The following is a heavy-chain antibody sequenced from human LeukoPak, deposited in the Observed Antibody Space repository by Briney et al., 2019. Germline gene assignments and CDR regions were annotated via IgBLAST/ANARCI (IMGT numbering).Heavy chain of an antibody. CDR3: ARGAAYYYYYMDV. D-gene: IGHD6-13*01. V-gene: IGHV4-34*01. J-gene: IGHJ6*03. CDR2: INHSGST. Sequence: SETLSLTCAVYGGSLSGYYLSWIRQPPGKGLEWIGEINHSGSTNYNPSLKSRVTISVDTSKNQFSLKLSSVTAADTAVYYCARGAAYYYYYMDVWGKGTTVTVSS. CDR1: GGSLSGYY.